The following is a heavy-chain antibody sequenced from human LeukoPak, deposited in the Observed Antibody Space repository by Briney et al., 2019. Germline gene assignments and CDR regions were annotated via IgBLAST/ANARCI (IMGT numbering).Heavy chain of an antibody. Sequence: SETLSLTRAVSGGSISSGGYSWSWIRQPPGKGLEWIGYIYYSGSTYYNPSLKSRVTISVGTSKNQFSLKLSSVTAADTAVYYCARETKYSSSWYYFDYWGQGTLVTVSS. J-gene: IGHJ4*02. CDR2: IYYSGST. CDR1: GGSISSGGYS. D-gene: IGHD6-13*01. V-gene: IGHV4-31*11. CDR3: ARETKYSSSWYYFDY.